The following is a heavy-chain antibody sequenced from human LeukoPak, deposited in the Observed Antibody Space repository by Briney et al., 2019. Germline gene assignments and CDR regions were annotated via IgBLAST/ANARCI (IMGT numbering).Heavy chain of an antibody. Sequence: PSETLSLTCTVSGGSISSYYWTWIRQPPGKGLEWIGYIYYTGNTNYNPSLKSRVTISVDTSKNQFSLKLSSVTAADTAVYYCARENPYSSSSPFDYWGQGTLVTVSS. D-gene: IGHD6-6*01. V-gene: IGHV4-59*01. J-gene: IGHJ4*02. CDR2: IYYTGNT. CDR3: ARENPYSSSSPFDY. CDR1: GGSISSYY.